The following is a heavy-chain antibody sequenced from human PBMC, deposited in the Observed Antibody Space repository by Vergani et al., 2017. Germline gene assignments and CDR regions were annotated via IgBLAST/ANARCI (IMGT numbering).Heavy chain of an antibody. CDR2: IDHTGRP. CDR1: GESFTSYH. CDR3: ARVNTETNGHLYYYYYMDV. V-gene: IGHV4-34*01. D-gene: IGHD4-11*01. Sequence: QVQLQQWGGGLLKPSETLSLTCVVNGESFTSYHWTWIRQSPGEGLEWVGDIDHTGRPDYNPSLKSRLTMSVDKSRNQFSLTLNSVTATDTAIYFCARVNTETNGHLYYYYYMDVWGQRTAVTVS. J-gene: IGHJ6*03.